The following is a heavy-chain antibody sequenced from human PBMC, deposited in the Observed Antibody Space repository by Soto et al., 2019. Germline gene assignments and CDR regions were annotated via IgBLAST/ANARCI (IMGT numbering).Heavy chain of an antibody. V-gene: IGHV4-39*01. Sequence: QLQLQESGPGLVKPSETLSLTCTVSGGSISSSSYYWGWIRQPPGKGLEWIGSIYYSGSTYYNPSLKSRVTISVDTSKNQVSRKLSSVTAADTAVYYCASPKIAFYNWFDPWGQGTLVTVSS. CDR3: ASPKIAFYNWFDP. CDR2: IYYSGST. J-gene: IGHJ5*02. CDR1: GGSISSSSYY. D-gene: IGHD3-3*02.